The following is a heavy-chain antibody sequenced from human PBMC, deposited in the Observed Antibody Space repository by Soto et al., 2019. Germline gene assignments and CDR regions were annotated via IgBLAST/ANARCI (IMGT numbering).Heavy chain of an antibody. CDR3: ASKGVDYYGSGSYWNYFDY. CDR2: IIPIFGTA. D-gene: IGHD3-10*01. J-gene: IGHJ4*02. Sequence: QVQLVQSGAEVKKPGSSVKVSCKASGGTFSSYAISWVRQAPGQGLEWMGGIIPIFGTANYAQKIQGRVTITAEESTSTAHMELSGLRSEDTAVYYCASKGVDYYGSGSYWNYFDYWGQGTLVTVPS. CDR1: GGTFSSYA. V-gene: IGHV1-69*01.